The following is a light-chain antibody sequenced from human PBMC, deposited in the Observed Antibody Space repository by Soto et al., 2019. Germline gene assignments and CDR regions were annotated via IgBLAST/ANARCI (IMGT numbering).Light chain of an antibody. J-gene: IGKJ3*01. Sequence: DIQLTQSPSFLSASVGDRVTITCRASQGISSYLAWYQQKPVKAPKLLIYAASTLQSGVPSRFSGSGSGTEFTLTISSLQPEDFATYYCQQLNSYPQFTFGPGTKVDIK. CDR1: QGISSY. V-gene: IGKV1-9*01. CDR3: QQLNSYPQFT. CDR2: AAS.